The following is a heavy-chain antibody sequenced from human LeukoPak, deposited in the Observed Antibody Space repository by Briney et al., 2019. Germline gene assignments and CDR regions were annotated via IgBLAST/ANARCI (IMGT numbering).Heavy chain of an antibody. CDR3: AKEGGGYCSSSSCWGVWFDP. CDR2: ISGSGGST. Sequence: GGSLRLSCAASGFTFSSYAMSWVRQAPGKGLEWVSSISGSGGSTYYADSVKGRFTISRDNPKNTVYLQMNSLRAEDTAVYYCAKEGGGYCSSSSCWGVWFDPWGQGTLVTVSS. CDR1: GFTFSSYA. V-gene: IGHV3-23*01. J-gene: IGHJ5*02. D-gene: IGHD2-2*01.